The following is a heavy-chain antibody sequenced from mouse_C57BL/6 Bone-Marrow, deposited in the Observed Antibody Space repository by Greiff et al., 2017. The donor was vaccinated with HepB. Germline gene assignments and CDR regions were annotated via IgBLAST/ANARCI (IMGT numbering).Heavy chain of an antibody. J-gene: IGHJ2*01. CDR2: ISDGGSYT. Sequence: EVKLVESGGGLVKPGGSLKLSCAASGFTFSSYAMSWVRQTPEKRLEWVATISDGGSYTYYPDNVKGRFTISRDNAKNNLYLQMSHLKSEDTAMYYCARDKDSSGYEYVDDGGQGTTLTVAS. CDR1: GFTFSSYA. V-gene: IGHV5-4*01. CDR3: ARDKDSSGYEYVDD. D-gene: IGHD3-2*02.